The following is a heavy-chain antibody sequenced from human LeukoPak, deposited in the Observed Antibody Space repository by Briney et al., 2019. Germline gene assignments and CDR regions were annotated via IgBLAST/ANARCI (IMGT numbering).Heavy chain of an antibody. Sequence: GGSLRLSCAASGFTFSSYAMSWVRQAPGKGLEWVSAISGSGGSTYYADSVKGRFTISRDNSKNTLYLQMNSLRAEDTAVYYCAKVRNTFYYGSGNLDYWGQGTLVTVSS. J-gene: IGHJ4*02. CDR3: AKVRNTFYYGSGNLDY. CDR1: GFTFSSYA. D-gene: IGHD3-10*01. CDR2: ISGSGGST. V-gene: IGHV3-23*01.